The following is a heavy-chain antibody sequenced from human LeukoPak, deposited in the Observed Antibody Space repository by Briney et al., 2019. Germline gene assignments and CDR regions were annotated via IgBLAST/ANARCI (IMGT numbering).Heavy chain of an antibody. CDR1: GFTFDDYG. CDR2: ISSSSSYI. CDR3: ARLLDSGDYSLSVLRY. D-gene: IGHD3-22*01. J-gene: IGHJ4*02. V-gene: IGHV3-21*01. Sequence: GGSLRLSCAASGFTFDDYGMSWVRQAPGKGLEWVSSISSSSSYIYYADSVKGRFTISRDNAKNSLYLQMNSLRVEDTAVYYCARLLDSGDYSLSVLRYWGQGTLVTVSS.